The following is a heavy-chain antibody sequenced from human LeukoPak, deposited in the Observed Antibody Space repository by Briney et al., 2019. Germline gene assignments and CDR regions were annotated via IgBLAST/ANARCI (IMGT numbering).Heavy chain of an antibody. CDR1: GFTFSSYA. V-gene: IGHV3-30-3*01. D-gene: IGHD3-22*01. Sequence: PGGSLRLSCAASGFTFSSYAMSWVRQAPGKGLEWVAVISYDGSNKYYADSVKGRFTISRDNSKNTLYLQMNSLRAEDTAVYYCARDYYDSSGYSYHFDYWGQGTLVTVSS. CDR3: ARDYYDSSGYSYHFDY. J-gene: IGHJ4*02. CDR2: ISYDGSNK.